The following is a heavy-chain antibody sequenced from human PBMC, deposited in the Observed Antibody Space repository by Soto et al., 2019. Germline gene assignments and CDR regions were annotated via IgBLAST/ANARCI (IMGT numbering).Heavy chain of an antibody. D-gene: IGHD3-22*01. CDR3: ASFDSSGYPSAFDI. CDR1: GGTFSIYA. J-gene: IGHJ3*02. V-gene: IGHV1-69*13. Sequence: SVKVSCKASGGTFSIYAISCVLQSPLQGLDWMGGIIPIFGTANYAQKFQGRVTITADESTSTAYMELSSLRSEDTAVYYCASFDSSGYPSAFDIWGQGTMVTVSS. CDR2: IIPIFGTA.